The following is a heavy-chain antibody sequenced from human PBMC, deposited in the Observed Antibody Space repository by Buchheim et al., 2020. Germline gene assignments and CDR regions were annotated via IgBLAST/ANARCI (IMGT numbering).Heavy chain of an antibody. CDR3: ARDEGATIQSWYFDL. CDR1: GFTFSSYA. V-gene: IGHV3-30*04. Sequence: QVQLVESGGGVVQPGRSLGLSCAASGFTFSSYAMHWVRQAPGKGLEWVAVISYDGSNKYYADSVKGRFTISRDNSKNTLYLQMNSLRAEDTAVYYCARDEGATIQSWYFDLWGRGTL. J-gene: IGHJ2*01. D-gene: IGHD1-26*01. CDR2: ISYDGSNK.